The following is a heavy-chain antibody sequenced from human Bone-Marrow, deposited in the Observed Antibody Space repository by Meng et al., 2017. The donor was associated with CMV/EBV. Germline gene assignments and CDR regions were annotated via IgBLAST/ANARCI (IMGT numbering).Heavy chain of an antibody. Sequence: ASVKVSCKASGYTFTSYDINWVRQATGKGLEWMGGFDPEDGETIYAQKFQGRVTMTEDTSTDTAYMELSSLRSEDTAVYYCARDGEQWLVGGRTYYYYGMDVWGQGTTVTVSS. J-gene: IGHJ6*02. V-gene: IGHV1-24*01. CDR1: GYTFTSYD. CDR3: ARDGEQWLVGGRTYYYYGMDV. D-gene: IGHD6-19*01. CDR2: FDPEDGET.